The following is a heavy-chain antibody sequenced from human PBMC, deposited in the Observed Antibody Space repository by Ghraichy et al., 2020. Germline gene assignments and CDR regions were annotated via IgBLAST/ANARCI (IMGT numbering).Heavy chain of an antibody. CDR2: LSSNGGAT. CDR1: GFTFSNYA. V-gene: IGHV3-23*01. CDR3: AKETGPDYYYAMDV. Sequence: GGSLRLSCAASGFTFSNYAMNWVRQAPGKGLEWVSALSSNGGATYYADSVSGRFIISRDNSKNSLYLQMNSLRAEDTAVDYCAKETGPDYYYAMDVWGQGTTVTVSS. D-gene: IGHD3-9*01. J-gene: IGHJ6*02.